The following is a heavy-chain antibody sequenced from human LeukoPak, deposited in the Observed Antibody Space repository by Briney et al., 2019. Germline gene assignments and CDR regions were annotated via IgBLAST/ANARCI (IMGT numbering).Heavy chain of an antibody. Sequence: GASVKVSCKASGYTFTNYYMHWVRQAPGQGLQWMGIISPSGGSTTYAQKLQGRVTMTRDKSTSTVYMELSSLRSEDTAVYYCARGGLGVRGAAENWGQGTLVTVSS. J-gene: IGHJ4*02. V-gene: IGHV1-46*01. CDR2: ISPSGGST. CDR3: ARGGLGVRGAAEN. D-gene: IGHD3-10*01. CDR1: GYTFTNYY.